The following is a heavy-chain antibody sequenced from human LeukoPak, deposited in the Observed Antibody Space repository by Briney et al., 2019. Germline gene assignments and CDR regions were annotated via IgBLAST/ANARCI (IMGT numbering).Heavy chain of an antibody. J-gene: IGHJ4*02. Sequence: GGSLRLSCAASGFTFSSYGMHWVRQTPGRGLEWLAVIWHDSSNQYYGDSVQGRFTISRDNSKNMLFLQLNSLRVEDTAVYYCARDQLGFWSGYYNRYYFDYWGQGTLVTVSS. V-gene: IGHV3-33*01. CDR3: ARDQLGFWSGYYNRYYFDY. CDR1: GFTFSSYG. CDR2: IWHDSSNQ. D-gene: IGHD3-3*01.